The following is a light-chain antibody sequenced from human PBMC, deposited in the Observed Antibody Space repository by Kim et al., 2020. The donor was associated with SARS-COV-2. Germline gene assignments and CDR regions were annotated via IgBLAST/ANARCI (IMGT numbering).Light chain of an antibody. CDR3: QQYDNLLT. V-gene: IGKV1-33*01. J-gene: IGKJ3*01. Sequence: SASVGDRVTITCQASQDISKYLNWYQQKPGKAPKLLIYDASNLETGVPSRFSGSGSGTDFTFTISSLQPEDIGTYYCQQYDNLLTFGPGTKVDIK. CDR1: QDISKY. CDR2: DAS.